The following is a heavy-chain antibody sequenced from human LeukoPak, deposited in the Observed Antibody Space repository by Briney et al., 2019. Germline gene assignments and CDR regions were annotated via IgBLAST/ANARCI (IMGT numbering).Heavy chain of an antibody. D-gene: IGHD3-10*01. J-gene: IGHJ4*02. V-gene: IGHV5-51*01. CDR1: GYSFTTHW. Sequence: GESLKISCKGSGYSFTTHWIAWVRQMPGKGLEWMGIIYPGDSDTRYSPSFQGQVTISADKSISTAYLQWSSLKASDTAMYYCARNYYGSGSYYNVLPDYWGQGTLVTVSS. CDR2: IYPGDSDT. CDR3: ARNYYGSGSYYNVLPDY.